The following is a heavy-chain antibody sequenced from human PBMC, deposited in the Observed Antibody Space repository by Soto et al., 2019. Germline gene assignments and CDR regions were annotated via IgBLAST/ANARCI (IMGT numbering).Heavy chain of an antibody. Sequence: GASVKVSCKVSGYTLTELSMHWVRQAPGKGLEWMGGFDPEDGETIYAQKFQGRVTMTEDTSTDTAYMELSSLRSEDTAVYYCATAGTTPHAFDYWGQGTLVTVSS. V-gene: IGHV1-24*01. J-gene: IGHJ4*02. CDR3: ATAGTTPHAFDY. CDR1: GYTLTELS. D-gene: IGHD1-7*01. CDR2: FDPEDGET.